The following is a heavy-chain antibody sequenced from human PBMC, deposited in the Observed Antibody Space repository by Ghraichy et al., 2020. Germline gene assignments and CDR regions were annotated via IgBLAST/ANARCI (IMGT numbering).Heavy chain of an antibody. Sequence: SETLSLTCTVSGGSISKSDIYWGWIRQPPGKELESIGNIYYNGATQYNPSLKSRVTISMDTPTNQFSLKLTSVTAADTAVYYCARLDYDISGYYGSRYWYFDLWGRGTLVTVSS. D-gene: IGHD3-22*01. CDR2: IYYNGAT. CDR3: ARLDYDISGYYGSRYWYFDL. J-gene: IGHJ2*01. V-gene: IGHV4-39*01. CDR1: GGSISKSDIY.